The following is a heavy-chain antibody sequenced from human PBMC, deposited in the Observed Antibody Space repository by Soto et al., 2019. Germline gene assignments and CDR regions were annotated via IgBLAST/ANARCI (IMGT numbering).Heavy chain of an antibody. V-gene: IGHV3-33*01. D-gene: IGHD6-19*01. J-gene: IGHJ6*01. CDR2: IWSDGNTE. CDR3: EGDRNGGWLHMDV. CDR1: GFPFWHYG. Sequence: QVQLVESGGGVVQPGRSLRLSCVGSGFPFWHYGMHWVRQAPGKGLEWVAVIWSDGNTESYAESVKGRCAIYRDNSKDTLYLEMNSLRVEETAVDFCEGDRNGGWLHMDVSGQGTTVSVSS.